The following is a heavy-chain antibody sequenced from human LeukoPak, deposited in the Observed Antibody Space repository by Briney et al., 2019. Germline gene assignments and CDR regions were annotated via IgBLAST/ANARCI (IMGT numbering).Heavy chain of an antibody. J-gene: IGHJ4*02. CDR3: ARDPGYCSGGSCYDY. Sequence: GGSLRLSCAASGFSVSNNYMTRVRQAPGKGLEWVSVIYSGGSTYYADSVKGRFTTSRDNSKNTLYLQMNSLRAEDTAVYYCARDPGYCSGGSCYDYWGQGTLVTVSS. V-gene: IGHV3-53*01. D-gene: IGHD2-15*01. CDR1: GFSVSNNY. CDR2: IYSGGST.